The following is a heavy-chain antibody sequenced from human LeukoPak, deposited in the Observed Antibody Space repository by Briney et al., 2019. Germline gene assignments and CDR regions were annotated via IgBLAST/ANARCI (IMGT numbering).Heavy chain of an antibody. CDR1: GFTFSSYA. Sequence: GGSLRLSCAASGFTFSSYAMSLVRQAPGKGLEGDSVISGTGGSTFYADSVKGRFTISRDQSKNKLYLQMNSLRVKYTAIYYCAKDSPVGIAVVAEVSSSGGQGTLVTAYS. CDR3: AKDSPVGIAVVAEVSSS. CDR2: ISGTGGST. V-gene: IGHV3-23*01. D-gene: IGHD6-19*01. J-gene: IGHJ4*02.